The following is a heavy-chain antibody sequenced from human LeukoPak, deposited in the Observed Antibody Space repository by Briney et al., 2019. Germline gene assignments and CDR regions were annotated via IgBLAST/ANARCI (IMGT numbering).Heavy chain of an antibody. Sequence: PSETLSLTCTVSGGSISSYYWSWIRQPPGKGLEWIGYIYYSGSTNYNSSFKSRVTISIDTSKNQFSLKLSSVTAADTAVYYCASLLAMAKVDYWGQGTLVTVSS. D-gene: IGHD5-18*01. CDR1: GGSISSYY. CDR3: ASLLAMAKVDY. V-gene: IGHV4-59*08. CDR2: IYYSGST. J-gene: IGHJ4*02.